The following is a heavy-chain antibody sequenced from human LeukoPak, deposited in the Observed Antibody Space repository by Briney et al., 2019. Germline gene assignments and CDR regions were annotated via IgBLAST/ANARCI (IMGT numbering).Heavy chain of an antibody. Sequence: SETLSLTYTVSGGSISSGSYHWSWIRQPAGKGLEWIGRIYTSGSTNYNPSLKSRVTISVDTSKNQFSLKLSSVTAADTAVYYCARSLYLGHFDYWGQGTLVTVSS. CDR3: ARSLYLGHFDY. D-gene: IGHD3-16*01. J-gene: IGHJ4*02. CDR2: IYTSGST. CDR1: GGSISSGSYH. V-gene: IGHV4-61*02.